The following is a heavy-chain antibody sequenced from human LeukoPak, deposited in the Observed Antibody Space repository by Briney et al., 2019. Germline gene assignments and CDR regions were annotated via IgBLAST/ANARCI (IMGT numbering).Heavy chain of an antibody. Sequence: SGGSLRLSCAASGFTFSSYTMSWVRQASGKGLEWVSTITTSDGNTYYADSVKGRFTVSRDNSKNTLFLQMNSLRAEDTAVYYCAKDGGLWVSAHWGDSWGRGTLVTVSS. CDR2: ITTSDGNT. CDR3: AKDGGLWVSAHWGDS. D-gene: IGHD7-27*01. V-gene: IGHV3-23*01. CDR1: GFTFSSYT. J-gene: IGHJ4*02.